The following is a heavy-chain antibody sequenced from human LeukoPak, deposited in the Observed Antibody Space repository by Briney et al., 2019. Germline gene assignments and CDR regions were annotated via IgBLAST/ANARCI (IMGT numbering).Heavy chain of an antibody. Sequence: ASVKVSCKASGYTFTSYGISWVRQAPGQGLEWMGWISAYNGNTNYAQKLQGRVTMTTDTSTSTAYMELRSLRSDDTAVYYCARERVVAGSGRDFDLWGRGTLVTVSS. D-gene: IGHD3-3*01. V-gene: IGHV1-18*01. CDR1: GYTFTSYG. CDR2: ISAYNGNT. CDR3: ARERVVAGSGRDFDL. J-gene: IGHJ2*01.